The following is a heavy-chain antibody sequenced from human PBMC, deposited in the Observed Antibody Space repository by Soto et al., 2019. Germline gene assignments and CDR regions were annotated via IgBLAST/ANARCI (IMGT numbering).Heavy chain of an antibody. CDR3: AREIVGATAVYDA. D-gene: IGHD1-26*01. Sequence: GGSLRLSCAASGFTFNTYWLSWVRQAPGQGLEWVANIKVDRSEENYVDFLKGRFPISRDNPKKSLHLQMNSLRAEDTGIYYCAREIVGATAVYDAWGQGTLVTVSS. J-gene: IGHJ5*02. CDR1: GFTFNTYW. V-gene: IGHV3-7*03. CDR2: IKVDRSEE.